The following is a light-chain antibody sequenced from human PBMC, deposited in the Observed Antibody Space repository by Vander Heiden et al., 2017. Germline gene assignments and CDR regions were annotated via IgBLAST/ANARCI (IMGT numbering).Light chain of an antibody. CDR2: AAS. CDR1: QNINTN. J-gene: IGKJ4*02. V-gene: IGKV1-39*01. Sequence: DIQMTQSPSSLSASVGDRVTLTCRASQNINTNLNWYQQKIGKAPNLLISAASSLQGGVPSRFSGSGSGTDFTLTISSLEPGDFATYYCQQTYGPPLTFGGGTKVEIK. CDR3: QQTYGPPLT.